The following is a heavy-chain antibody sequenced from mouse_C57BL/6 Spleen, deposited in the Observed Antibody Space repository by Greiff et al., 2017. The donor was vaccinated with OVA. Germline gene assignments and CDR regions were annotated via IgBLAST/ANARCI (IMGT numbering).Heavy chain of an antibody. CDR3: TRGYGSSYKFAY. CDR2: IRNKANNHAT. Sequence: EVMLVESGGGLVQPGGSMKLSCAASGFTFSDAWMDWVRQSPEKGLEWVAEIRNKANNHATYYAESVKGRFTISRDDSKSSVYLQMNSLRAEDTGIYYCTRGYGSSYKFAYWGQGTLVTVSA. V-gene: IGHV6-6*01. D-gene: IGHD1-1*01. J-gene: IGHJ3*01. CDR1: GFTFSDAW.